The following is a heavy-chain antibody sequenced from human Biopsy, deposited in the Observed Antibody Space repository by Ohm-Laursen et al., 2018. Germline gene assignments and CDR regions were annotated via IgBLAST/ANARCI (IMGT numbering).Heavy chain of an antibody. CDR2: INLDGSEK. J-gene: IGHJ3*01. CDR3: AKGRHTLLDAFDF. CDR1: GFTFSSYW. V-gene: IGHV3-7*01. D-gene: IGHD2/OR15-2a*01. Sequence: SLRLSCTAPGFTFSSYWMGWVRQAPGKGLEWVANINLDGSEKYYVDSVKGRFTMSRDNAKNSLYLQMNSLGAEDTAVYYCAKGRHTLLDAFDFRGQGTLATVSS.